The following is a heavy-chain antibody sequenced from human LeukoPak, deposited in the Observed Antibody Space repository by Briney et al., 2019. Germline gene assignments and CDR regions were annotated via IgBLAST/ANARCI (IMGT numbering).Heavy chain of an antibody. V-gene: IGHV3-23*01. Sequence: GGSLRLSCAASGFTFSSYAMTWVRQAPGKGLEWVSGISGSGGSTYYADSVKGRFTISRDNSKNTMYLQMNSLRAEDTAVYYCAKWPVTYFYDSSGYSPFDYWGQGTLVTVSP. CDR2: ISGSGGST. J-gene: IGHJ4*02. D-gene: IGHD3-22*01. CDR1: GFTFSSYA. CDR3: AKWPVTYFYDSSGYSPFDY.